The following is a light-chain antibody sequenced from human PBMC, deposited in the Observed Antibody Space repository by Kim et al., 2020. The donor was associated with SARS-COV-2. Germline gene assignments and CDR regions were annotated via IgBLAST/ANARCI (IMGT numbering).Light chain of an antibody. J-gene: IGKJ1*01. V-gene: IGKV3-20*01. CDR3: QQYGSSVWT. Sequence: LVLTQSPGTLSLSPGERVTLSCRASQSVNSRYLAWYQQKPGQAPRLLVYGASSRATGIADRFSGSGSGTDFTLTISRLESEDSAVYYCQQYGSSVWTFGQGTKVEIK. CDR1: QSVNSRY. CDR2: GAS.